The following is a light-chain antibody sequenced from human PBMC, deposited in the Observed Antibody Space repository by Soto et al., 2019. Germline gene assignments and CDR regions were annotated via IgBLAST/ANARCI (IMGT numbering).Light chain of an antibody. CDR2: DAS. CDR1: QSVSSY. Sequence: EIVLTQSPATLSLSPGERATLSCRASQSVSSYLAWYQQKSGQAPRLLIYDASNRATGIPARFSGSGSGTDLIITISSLEPEDFAVDYCQQRNNWPPWTFGQGTRVEIK. V-gene: IGKV3-11*01. J-gene: IGKJ1*01. CDR3: QQRNNWPPWT.